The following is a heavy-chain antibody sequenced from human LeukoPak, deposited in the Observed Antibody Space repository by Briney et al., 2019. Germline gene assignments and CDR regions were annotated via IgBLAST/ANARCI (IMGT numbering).Heavy chain of an antibody. CDR3: VRGYDEGRSPLPFDH. V-gene: IGHV4-61*01. CDR2: IYSSGST. CDR1: GGSISSSSYY. Sequence: SETLSLTCTVSGGSISSSSYYWSWIRQPPGKGLEWIGYIYSSGSTMYNPSLKSRVTFSVDTSKNQFSLRLNSVTAEDTAVYYCVRGYDEGRSPLPFDHWGQGALVTVSS. D-gene: IGHD3-3*01. J-gene: IGHJ4*02.